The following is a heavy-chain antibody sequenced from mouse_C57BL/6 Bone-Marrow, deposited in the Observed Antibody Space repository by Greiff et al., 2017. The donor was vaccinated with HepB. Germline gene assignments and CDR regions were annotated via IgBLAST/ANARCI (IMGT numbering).Heavy chain of an antibody. J-gene: IGHJ1*03. CDR2: ISYDGSN. V-gene: IGHV3-6*01. D-gene: IGHD2-3*01. Sequence: VQLKQSGPGLVKPSQSLSLTCSVTGYSITSGYYWNWIRQFPGNKLEWMGYISYDGSNNYNPSLKNRISITRDTSKNQFFLKLNSVTTEDTATYYCARAFDGYYEYWYFDVWGTGTTVTVSS. CDR3: ARAFDGYYEYWYFDV. CDR1: GYSITSGYY.